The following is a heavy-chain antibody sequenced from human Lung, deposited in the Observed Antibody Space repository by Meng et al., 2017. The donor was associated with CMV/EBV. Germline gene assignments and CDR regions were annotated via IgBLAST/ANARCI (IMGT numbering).Heavy chain of an antibody. CDR1: GYTFTSYG. Sequence: ASXXVSSKASGYTFTSYGISWVRQAPGQEREGMGWISAYNGNTKYAQKLQGRVTMTTDTSTSTAYMELRSLRSDDTAVYYCARVMAVGYNWNHYGGEVNWFDPWXQGTXVT. V-gene: IGHV1-18*01. CDR2: ISAYNGNT. D-gene: IGHD1-20*01. CDR3: ARVMAVGYNWNHYGGEVNWFDP. J-gene: IGHJ5*02.